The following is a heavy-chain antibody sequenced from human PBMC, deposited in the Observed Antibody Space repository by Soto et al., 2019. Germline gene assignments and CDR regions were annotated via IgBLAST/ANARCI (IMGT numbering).Heavy chain of an antibody. D-gene: IGHD3-22*01. CDR2: IYWNDDK. V-gene: IGHV2-5*01. Sequence: QITLKESGPTLVKPTQTLTLTCTFSGFSLSTSGVGVGWIRQPPGKALEWLALIYWNDDKRYSPSLKSRLTITKDTSKNQVVLTMTNMDPVDTATYYCAHGQRYYDSSGYYEDAFDIWGQGTMVTVSS. CDR3: AHGQRYYDSSGYYEDAFDI. CDR1: GFSLSTSGVG. J-gene: IGHJ3*02.